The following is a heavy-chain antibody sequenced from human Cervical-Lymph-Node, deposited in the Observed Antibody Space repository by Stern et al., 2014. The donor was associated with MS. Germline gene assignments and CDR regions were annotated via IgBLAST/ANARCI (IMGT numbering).Heavy chain of an antibody. J-gene: IGHJ5*02. Sequence: VQLVQSGGGLVQPGRSLRLSCTASGFTFGENPMSWFRQAPGKGLEWVGFIRTKAYGGAAFYAPSVQGRFIISRDDSTSIAYLQMNYLRTEDTAVYYCARRMLTWGQGTLVTVSS. V-gene: IGHV3-49*03. CDR2: IRTKAYGGAA. CDR3: ARRMLT. D-gene: IGHD3-16*01. CDR1: GFTFGENP.